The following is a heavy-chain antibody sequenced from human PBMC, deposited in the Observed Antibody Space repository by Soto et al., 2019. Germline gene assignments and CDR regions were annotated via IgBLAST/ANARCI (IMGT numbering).Heavy chain of an antibody. CDR3: ARDRGYDAHDYYYNAMDV. J-gene: IGHJ6*02. Sequence: GGSLRLSCISSGFTFRTFSMNWVRQAPGKGLEWVSGIRGFSPYTFYAESVRGRFTISRDNAKNSLFLQMDSLRAEDTAVYYCARDRGYDAHDYYYNAMDVWGQGTTVTVSS. CDR2: IRGFSPYT. CDR1: GFTFRTFS. D-gene: IGHD3-10*01. V-gene: IGHV3-21*01.